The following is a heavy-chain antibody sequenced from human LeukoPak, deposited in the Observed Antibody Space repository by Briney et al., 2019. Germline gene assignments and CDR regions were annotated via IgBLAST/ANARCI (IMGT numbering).Heavy chain of an antibody. D-gene: IGHD3-22*01. CDR1: GYSFDRYG. Sequence: ASVKVSCKASGYSFDRYGVSWVRQAPGQGLEWLGWIGAFNGNTNYAQNLQGRVTMTADTSTTTAYMELRSLSSHDTAVYYCARDFLSYDGSENHFEDTFDIWGQGTMVIVSS. V-gene: IGHV1-18*01. CDR3: ARDFLSYDGSENHFEDTFDI. J-gene: IGHJ3*02. CDR2: IGAFNGNT.